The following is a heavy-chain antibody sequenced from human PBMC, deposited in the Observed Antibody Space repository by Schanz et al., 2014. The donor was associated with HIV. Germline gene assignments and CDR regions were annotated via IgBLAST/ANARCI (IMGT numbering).Heavy chain of an antibody. CDR1: GFNFRTYG. V-gene: IGHV3-33*06. CDR2: IRYDGSDK. J-gene: IGHJ2*01. CDR3: AKGYGDYYWYFDL. D-gene: IGHD4-17*01. Sequence: QVQLVESGGGVVQPGRSLRLSCAASGFNFRTYGMHWVRQAPGKGLEWVADIRYDGSDKYYADSVKGRFTISRDNSKNTLYLQMNSLRAEDTAVYYCAKGYGDYYWYFDLWGRGTLVTVSS.